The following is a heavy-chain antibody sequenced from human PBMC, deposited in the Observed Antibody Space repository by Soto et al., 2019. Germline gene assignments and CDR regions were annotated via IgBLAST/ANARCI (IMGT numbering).Heavy chain of an antibody. D-gene: IGHD3-16*02. CDR2: IYHSGST. J-gene: IGHJ4*02. CDR3: ARVGFRGRYHYYFES. Sequence: KASETLSLTCTVSGYSITSGHYWGWIRQPPGKGLEWIGSIYHSGSTYYNPSLKRRFAISVDTSKNQFSLKMSSVTAADTAAYYCARVGFRGRYHYYFESWGQGTLVTVSS. V-gene: IGHV4-38-2*02. CDR1: GYSITSGHY.